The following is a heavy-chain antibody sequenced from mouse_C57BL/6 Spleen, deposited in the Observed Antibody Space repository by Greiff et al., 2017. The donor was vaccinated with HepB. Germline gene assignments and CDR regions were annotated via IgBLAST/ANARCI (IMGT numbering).Heavy chain of an antibody. CDR1: GFSLTSYG. D-gene: IGHD1-1*01. J-gene: IGHJ1*03. CDR2: IWSGGST. V-gene: IGHV2-2*01. Sequence: VMLVESGPGLVQPSQRLSITCTVSGFSLTSYGVHWVRQSPGKGLEWLGVIWSGGSTDYNAAFISRLSISKDNSKSQVFFKMNSLQADDTAIYYCARYYYGSSYGYFDVWGTGTTVTVSS. CDR3: ARYYYGSSYGYFDV.